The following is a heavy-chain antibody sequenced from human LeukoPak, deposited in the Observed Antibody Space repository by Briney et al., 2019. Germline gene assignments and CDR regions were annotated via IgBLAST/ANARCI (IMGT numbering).Heavy chain of an antibody. Sequence: SQTLSLTCTVSGGSISSGSYYWSWIRQPAGKVLEWIGRIYTSGSTNYNPSLKSRVTISVDTSKNQFSLKLSSVTAADTAVYYCAREQFDGYGSYNWFDPWGQGTLVTVSS. V-gene: IGHV4-61*02. D-gene: IGHD3-10*01. CDR2: IYTSGST. CDR3: AREQFDGYGSYNWFDP. CDR1: GGSISSGSYY. J-gene: IGHJ5*02.